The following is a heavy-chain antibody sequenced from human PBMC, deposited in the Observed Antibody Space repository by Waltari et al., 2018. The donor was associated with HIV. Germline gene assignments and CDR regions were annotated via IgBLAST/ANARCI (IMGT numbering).Heavy chain of an antibody. J-gene: IGHJ4*02. CDR2: INPNSGGT. CDR3: ARDRVVIDY. CDR1: GYPFTGHN. D-gene: IGHD3-10*01. V-gene: IGHV1-2*06. Sequence: QVQLVQPGAAVKKPGASVKVSCKASGYPFTGHNMHWVRQAPGQGREWMGRINPNSGGTNYAQKFQGRVTMTRDTSISTAYMELSRLRSDDTAVYYCARDRVVIDYWGQGTLVTVSS.